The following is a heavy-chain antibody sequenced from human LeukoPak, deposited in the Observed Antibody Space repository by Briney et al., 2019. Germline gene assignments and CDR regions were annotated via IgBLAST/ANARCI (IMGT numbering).Heavy chain of an antibody. J-gene: IGHJ4*02. CDR1: GFIFRAYP. V-gene: IGHV3-23*01. Sequence: QPGGSLRLSCAASGFIFRAYPMSWVRQAPGKGLEWVSAVSGSGDNTYYADSVKGRFTISRDNSKNTLSLQMNSLRGDDTAVYYCAKDRHPGYSSFDYWGQGALVTVSS. CDR2: VSGSGDNT. CDR3: AKDRHPGYSSFDY. D-gene: IGHD3-9*01.